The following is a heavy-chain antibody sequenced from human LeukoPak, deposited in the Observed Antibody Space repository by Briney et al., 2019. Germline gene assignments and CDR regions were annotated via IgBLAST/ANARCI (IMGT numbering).Heavy chain of an antibody. CDR3: ASTIVGATPLLDY. CDR1: GFTVSSNY. J-gene: IGHJ4*02. V-gene: IGHV3-66*01. CDR2: IYSGGST. Sequence: GGSLRLSCAASGFTVSSNYMSWVRQAPGKGLEWVSVIYSGGSTYYADSVKGRFTISRDNSKNTLCLQMNSLRAEDTAVYYCASTIVGATPLLDYWGRGTLVTVSS. D-gene: IGHD1-26*01.